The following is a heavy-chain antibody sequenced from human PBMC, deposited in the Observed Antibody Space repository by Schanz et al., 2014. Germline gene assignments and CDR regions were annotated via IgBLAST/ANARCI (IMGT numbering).Heavy chain of an antibody. CDR1: GLTFSPFA. V-gene: IGHV3-64*04. CDR3: AKIERNED. J-gene: IGHJ4*02. Sequence: SPPVSGLTFSPFAMHLVRQAPGKGREYVSAISHDGYSTYYAESVKGRFTISRDNSKNKLYLQMNRRRPEDTAVHCDAKIERNEDWGQG. CDR2: ISHDGYST. D-gene: IGHD1-1*01.